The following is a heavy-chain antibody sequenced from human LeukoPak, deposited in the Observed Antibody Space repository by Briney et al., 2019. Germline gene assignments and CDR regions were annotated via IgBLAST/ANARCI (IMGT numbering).Heavy chain of an antibody. CDR2: INSDGSST. J-gene: IGHJ4*02. CDR1: GFTFSSYW. D-gene: IGHD1-26*01. Sequence: PGGSLRLSCVASGFTFSSYWMHWVRQAPGKGLVWVSRINSDGSSTTYADSVKGRFTISRDNAKNSLYLQMNSLRAEDTAMYYCARDSGTYQPYFDYWGQGSLVTVFS. CDR3: ARDSGTYQPYFDY. V-gene: IGHV3-74*01.